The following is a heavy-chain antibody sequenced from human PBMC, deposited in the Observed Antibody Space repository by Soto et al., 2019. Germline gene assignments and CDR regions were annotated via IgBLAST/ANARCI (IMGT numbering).Heavy chain of an antibody. J-gene: IGHJ4*02. Sequence: GGSLRLSCAASGFTFSSYAMHWVRQAPGKGLEWVAVISYDGSNKYYADSVKGRFTISRDNSKNTLYLQMNSLRAEDTAVYYCARELEESYYPPDYWGQGTLVTVSS. CDR1: GFTFSSYA. CDR2: ISYDGSNK. CDR3: ARELEESYYPPDY. V-gene: IGHV3-30-3*01. D-gene: IGHD1-26*01.